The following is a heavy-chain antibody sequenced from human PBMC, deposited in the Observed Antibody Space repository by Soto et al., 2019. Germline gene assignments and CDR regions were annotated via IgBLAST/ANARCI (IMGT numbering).Heavy chain of an antibody. CDR2: INHSGST. CDR1: GGSFSGYY. V-gene: IGHV4-34*01. J-gene: IGHJ4*02. CDR3: ARGRQRGYSSSSYFDY. D-gene: IGHD6-6*01. Sequence: ETLSLTCAVYGGSFSGYYWSWIRQPPGKGLEWIGEINHSGSTNYNPSLKSRVTISVDTSKNQFSLKLSSVTAADTAVYYCARGRQRGYSSSSYFDYWGQGTLVTVSS.